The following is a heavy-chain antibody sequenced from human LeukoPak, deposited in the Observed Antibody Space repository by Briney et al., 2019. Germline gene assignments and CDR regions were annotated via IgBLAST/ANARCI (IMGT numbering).Heavy chain of an antibody. V-gene: IGHV4-34*01. Sequence: SETLSLTCAVYGGSFSGYYWSWIRQPPGKGLEWIGEINHSGSTNYNPSLKSRVTISVDTSKNQFSLKLSSVTAADTAVYYCARGSGIAARSLGYWGQGTLVTASS. CDR2: INHSGST. D-gene: IGHD6-6*01. J-gene: IGHJ4*02. CDR3: ARGSGIAARSLGY. CDR1: GGSFSGYY.